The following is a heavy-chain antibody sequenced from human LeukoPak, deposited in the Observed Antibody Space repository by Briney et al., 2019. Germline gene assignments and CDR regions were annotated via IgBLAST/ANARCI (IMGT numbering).Heavy chain of an antibody. Sequence: SETLSLTCTVSGGSISSYYWSWIRQPPRKGLEWIGYIYTTGSTDYNPSLKSRVTISVDASKNQLSLNLSSVTAADTAVYYCARRGTIFGPESLWGRGTLVTVSS. CDR3: ARRGTIFGPESL. CDR1: GGSISSYY. J-gene: IGHJ2*01. CDR2: IYTTGST. D-gene: IGHD3-3*01. V-gene: IGHV4-4*09.